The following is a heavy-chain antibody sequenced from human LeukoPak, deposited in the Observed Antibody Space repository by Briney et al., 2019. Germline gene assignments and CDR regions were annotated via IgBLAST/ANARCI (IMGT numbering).Heavy chain of an antibody. J-gene: IGHJ6*03. CDR1: GDSISSGNYY. Sequence: PSETLSLTCIVSGDSISSGNYYWSWIRQPAGKGLEWIGRVYTSGSTTYNPSLKTRITISVDTSKNHFSLKLTSVTAADTAVYYCARGGLLGNYYYYYMDVWGKGTTVTVSS. D-gene: IGHD2/OR15-2a*01. CDR3: ARGGLLGNYYYYYMDV. CDR2: VYTSGST. V-gene: IGHV4-61*02.